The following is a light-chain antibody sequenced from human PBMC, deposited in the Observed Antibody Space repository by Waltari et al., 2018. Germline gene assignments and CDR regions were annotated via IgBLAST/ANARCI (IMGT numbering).Light chain of an antibody. CDR3: QQSFSNPRT. Sequence: DIQMTQSPSSLSASVGDRVTITCRASQSISNYLNWYQQKPGKAPQLLIYAASSLQRGVPSRFSGSNFGTDFTLTISSLHPGDFATYYCQQSFSNPRTFGQGTKVEIK. V-gene: IGKV1-39*01. CDR1: QSISNY. CDR2: AAS. J-gene: IGKJ1*01.